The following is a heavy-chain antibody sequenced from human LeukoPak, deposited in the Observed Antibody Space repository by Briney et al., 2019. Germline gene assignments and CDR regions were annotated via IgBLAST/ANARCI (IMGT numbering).Heavy chain of an antibody. D-gene: IGHD6-19*01. CDR3: ARGTQQWLPFDY. Sequence: ASVKVSCKASGYTFTGYYMHWVRQAPGQGLEWMGRVSPKGDTNYAQKFQGRVTMTRDASMNTAYMELSSLTSDDTAVYYCARGTQQWLPFDYWDQGTLVTVSS. CDR2: VSPKGDT. J-gene: IGHJ4*02. CDR1: GYTFTGYY. V-gene: IGHV1-2*06.